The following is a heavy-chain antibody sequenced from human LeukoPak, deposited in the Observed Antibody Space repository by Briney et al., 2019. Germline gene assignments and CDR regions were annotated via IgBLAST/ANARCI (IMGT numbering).Heavy chain of an antibody. CDR1: WFTFSRSW. CDR3: ARWNNDWEFDY. D-gene: IGHD1/OR15-1a*01. V-gene: IGHV3-7*05. J-gene: IGHJ4*02. CDR2: LKEEGNEV. Sequence: GGSLRLSCAASWFTFSRSWVTWVRAAPGEGRECVAHLKEEGNEVYSVDSVKGRFTISRDNAKNSPYLQMNSLRAEDTAVFYCARWNNDWEFDYWGQGTLVSVSS.